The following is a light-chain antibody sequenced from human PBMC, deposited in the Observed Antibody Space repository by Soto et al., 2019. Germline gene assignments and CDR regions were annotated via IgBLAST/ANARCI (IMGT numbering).Light chain of an antibody. Sequence: QSVLTQPPSASGTPGQRVIISCSGSSSHIGSNTVNWYQQLPGTAPKLLIYSNNQRPSGVPDRFSGFKSGTSASLAISGLQSEDEADYYCAAWDDSLNGRYVFGTGTKLTVL. V-gene: IGLV1-44*01. CDR2: SNN. CDR3: AAWDDSLNGRYV. J-gene: IGLJ1*01. CDR1: SSHIGSNT.